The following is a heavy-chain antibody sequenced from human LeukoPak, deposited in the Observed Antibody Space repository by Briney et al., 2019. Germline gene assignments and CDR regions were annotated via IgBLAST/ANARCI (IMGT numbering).Heavy chain of an antibody. J-gene: IGHJ3*02. CDR2: IYHSGST. D-gene: IGHD4-17*01. Sequence: SSETLSLTCTVSGYSISSGYYWGWIRQPPGKGLEWIGSIYHSGSTYYNPSLKSRVTISVDTSKNQFSLKLSSVTAADTAVYYCASVPATVTTGGDAFDIWGQGTMVTVSS. CDR1: GYSISSGYY. V-gene: IGHV4-38-2*02. CDR3: ASVPATVTTGGDAFDI.